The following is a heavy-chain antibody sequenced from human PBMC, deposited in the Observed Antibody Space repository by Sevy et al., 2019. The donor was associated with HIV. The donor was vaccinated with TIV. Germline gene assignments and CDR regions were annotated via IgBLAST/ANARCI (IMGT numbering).Heavy chain of an antibody. CDR3: ARGPPDGSYDYFDY. Sequence: GGSLRLSCAASAFTFSSYNMNWVRQAPGKGLELVSCISGSSNYIYYSESLKGRFIISRDNAKNTLYLQMNSLRADDTAVYYCARGPPDGSYDYFDYWGQGTLVTVSS. J-gene: IGHJ4*02. CDR1: AFTFSSYN. V-gene: IGHV3-21*06. D-gene: IGHD1-26*01. CDR2: ISGSSNYI.